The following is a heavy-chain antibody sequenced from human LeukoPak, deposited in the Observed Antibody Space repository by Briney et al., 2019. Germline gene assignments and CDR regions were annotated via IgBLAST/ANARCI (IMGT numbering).Heavy chain of an antibody. CDR1: GFTFSSST. V-gene: IGHV3-21*01. D-gene: IGHD6-13*01. CDR3: VRGDSRDY. J-gene: IGHJ4*02. Sequence: PGGSLRLSCAASGFTFSSSTMNWVRQAPGKGLEWVSSIGRGSRDMYYADSVRGRFTISRDNGKNSLFLQMNSLRAEDTSVYYCVRGDSRDYWGQGTLVTVSS. CDR2: IGRGSRDM.